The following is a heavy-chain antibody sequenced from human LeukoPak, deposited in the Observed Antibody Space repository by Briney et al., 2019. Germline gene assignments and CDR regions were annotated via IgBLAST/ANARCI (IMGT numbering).Heavy chain of an antibody. V-gene: IGHV3-7*01. Sequence: GGSLRLSCAASGFTFNTYWISWVRQAPGKGLQWVANIKPDGNERYYVDYVKGRFTISRDNARSSLYLQMNSLRVEDTAIYYCARRQWTAFDFWGQRTMVTVSS. CDR1: GFTFNTYW. CDR3: ARRQWTAFDF. D-gene: IGHD6-19*01. CDR2: IKPDGNER. J-gene: IGHJ3*01.